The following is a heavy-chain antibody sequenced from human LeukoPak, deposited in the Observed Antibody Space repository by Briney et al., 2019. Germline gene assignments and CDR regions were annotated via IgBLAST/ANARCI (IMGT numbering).Heavy chain of an antibody. CDR2: IYYSGST. CDR3: ARDGNGSGSPMGFNWFDP. Sequence: PSETLSLTCTVSGGSISSSSYYWSWIRQHPGKGLEWIGYIYYSGSTYYNPSLKSRVTISVDTSKNQFSLKLSSVTAADTAVYYCARDGNGSGSPMGFNWFDPWGQGTLVTVSS. V-gene: IGHV4-31*03. J-gene: IGHJ5*02. CDR1: GGSISSSSYY. D-gene: IGHD3-10*01.